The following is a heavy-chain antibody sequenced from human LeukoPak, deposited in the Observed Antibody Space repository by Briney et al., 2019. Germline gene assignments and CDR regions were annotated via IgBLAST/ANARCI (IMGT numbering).Heavy chain of an antibody. V-gene: IGHV3-21*01. Sequence: PGGSLRLSCAASGFTFSSYSMNWVRQAPGKGLEWVSSISSSSSYIYYADSVKGRFTISRDNAKNSLYLQMNSLRAEDTAVYYCARAGDDFWSGSPFDYWGQGTLVTVSS. J-gene: IGHJ4*02. CDR2: ISSSSSYI. CDR3: ARAGDDFWSGSPFDY. D-gene: IGHD3-3*01. CDR1: GFTFSSYS.